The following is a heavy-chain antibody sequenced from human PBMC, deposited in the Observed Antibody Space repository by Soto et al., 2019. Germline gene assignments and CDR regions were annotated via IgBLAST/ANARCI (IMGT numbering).Heavy chain of an antibody. J-gene: IGHJ4*02. V-gene: IGHV4-39*01. Sequence: LQLQESGPGLVKPSATLSLTCTVSGGSISSSSYYWGWIRQPPGKGLEWTGRIYYSGSTHYNPSLKSRVTISVDTSKDQFSLKLSSVTAADTAVYYCARHYSSGWSKVDYWGQGTLVTVSS. D-gene: IGHD6-19*01. CDR3: ARHYSSGWSKVDY. CDR2: IYYSGST. CDR1: GGSISSSSYY.